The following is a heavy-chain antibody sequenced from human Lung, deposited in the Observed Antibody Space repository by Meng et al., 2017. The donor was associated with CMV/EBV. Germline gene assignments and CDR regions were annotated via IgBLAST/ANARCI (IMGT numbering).Heavy chain of an antibody. CDR3: TTDTTNYLLQYLDWLPQDEDIDV. CDR2: ITSKSDGGTI. Sequence: GESLKISCAVSGLTFSDAWMSWVRQAPGKGLEWVGHITSKSDGGTIHYTAAVQGRFTISRDDSKNILFLQMSSLKSEETAVYYCTTDTTNYLLQYLDWLPQDEDIDVWGQGTXVTVSS. V-gene: IGHV3-15*01. J-gene: IGHJ3*01. CDR1: GLTFSDAW. D-gene: IGHD3-9*01.